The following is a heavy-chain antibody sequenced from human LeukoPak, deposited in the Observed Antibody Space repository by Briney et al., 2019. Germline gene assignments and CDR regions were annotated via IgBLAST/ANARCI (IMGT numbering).Heavy chain of an antibody. CDR1: GYTFTGYY. D-gene: IGHD6-13*01. V-gene: IGHV1-2*02. CDR2: INPNSGGT. CDR3: ARATYSSSWYSSTSYYYYMDV. J-gene: IGHJ6*03. Sequence: ASVKVSCKASGYTFTGYYMHWVRQAPGQGLEWMGWINPNSGGTNYAQKFQGRVTMTRDTSISTAYMELSRLRSDDTAVYYCARATYSSSWYSSTSYYYYMDVWGKGTTVTVSS.